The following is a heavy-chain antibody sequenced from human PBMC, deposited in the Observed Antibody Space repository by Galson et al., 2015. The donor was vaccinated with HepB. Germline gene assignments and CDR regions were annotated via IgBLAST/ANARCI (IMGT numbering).Heavy chain of an antibody. Sequence: SLRLSCAVSGFSFSTYWMHWVRQGPGKGLEWVSRINTDGSRTTYADSVKGRFTISRDNAKNTLYLQMSSLRTEDTAVYYCARAYEDAFDLWGQGTMVTVSS. CDR3: ARAYEDAFDL. D-gene: IGHD3-22*01. V-gene: IGHV3-74*01. J-gene: IGHJ3*01. CDR2: INTDGSRT. CDR1: GFSFSTYW.